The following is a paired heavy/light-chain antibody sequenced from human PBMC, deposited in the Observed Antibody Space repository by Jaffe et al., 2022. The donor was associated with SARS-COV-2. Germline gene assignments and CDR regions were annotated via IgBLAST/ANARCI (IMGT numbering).Heavy chain of an antibody. J-gene: IGHJ5*02. CDR2: IYQSGDT. V-gene: IGHV4-4*02. CDR3: ASLRPAGSRQLKWLDP. Sequence: QVQLQESGPGLVKPAGTLSLTCGVSGGSISSSNWWSWVRQPPGKGLEWIGEIYQSGDTIYNSSLKSRVTISLDKSKNQFYLRLSSVTAADTAVYYCASLRPAGSRQLKWLDPWGQGTLVTVSS. D-gene: IGHD2-15*01. CDR1: GGSISSSNW.
Light chain of an antibody. Sequence: QSVLTQPPSASGTPGQRVTISCSGSSSNIGSNTVTWYQHLPGTAPKLLMYSNDQRPSGVPDRISGSRSGTSASLAFSGLQSEDEADYYCAAWDDGLNGVVFGGGTKLTVL. V-gene: IGLV1-44*01. CDR2: SND. J-gene: IGLJ2*01. CDR1: SSNIGSNT. CDR3: AAWDDGLNGVV.